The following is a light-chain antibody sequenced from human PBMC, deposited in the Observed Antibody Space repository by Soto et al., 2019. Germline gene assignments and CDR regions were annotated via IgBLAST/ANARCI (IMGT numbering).Light chain of an antibody. V-gene: IGLV2-14*01. CDR1: SSDVGGYNY. J-gene: IGLJ2*01. CDR2: DVS. CDR3: SSYPSSSTVV. Sequence: QSALTQPASVSGSPGQSITISCTGTSSDVGGYNYVSWYQQHPGKAPKLMIYDVSNRPSGVSNRFSGSKSGNTASLTISGHQAEDEADYYCSSYPSSSTVVFGGGTKLTVL.